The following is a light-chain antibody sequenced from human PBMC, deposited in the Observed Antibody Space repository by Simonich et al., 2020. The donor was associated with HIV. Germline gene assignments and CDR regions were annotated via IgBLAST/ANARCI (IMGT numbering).Light chain of an antibody. CDR3: QQSYSTPPYT. J-gene: IGKJ2*01. Sequence: DIQMTQSPSSLSASVGDRVTITCRESQSISRYVNWYQQKPGKAPKLLIYAASSLQSGVPSRFSGSGSGTDFTLTISSLQPEDVATYYCQQSYSTPPYTFGQGTKLEIK. CDR2: AAS. CDR1: QSISRY. V-gene: IGKV1-39*01.